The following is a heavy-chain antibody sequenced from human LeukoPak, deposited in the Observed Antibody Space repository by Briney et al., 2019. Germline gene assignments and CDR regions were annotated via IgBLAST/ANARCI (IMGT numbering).Heavy chain of an antibody. J-gene: IGHJ6*03. CDR3: ARISNYDFWTYYYYMDV. D-gene: IGHD3-3*01. CDR1: GGSISSSSYY. V-gene: IGHV4-39*07. Sequence: PSETLSLTCIVSGGSISSSSYYWGWIRQPPGKGLGWIGSIYDSGSTYYNPSLKSRVTISVDTSKNQFSLKLSSVTAADTAVYYCARISNYDFWTYYYYMDVWGKGTTVTVSS. CDR2: IYDSGST.